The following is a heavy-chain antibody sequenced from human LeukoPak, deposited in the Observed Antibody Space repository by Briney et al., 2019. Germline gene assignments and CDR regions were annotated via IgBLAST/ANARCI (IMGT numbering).Heavy chain of an antibody. CDR3: ARQSVYYDSSGEFDY. J-gene: IGHJ4*02. D-gene: IGHD3-22*01. CDR2: IYPGDSDT. Sequence: GESLKISCKGSGYSFTSYWIGWVRQMPGKGLEWMGIIYPGDSDTRYSPSFQGQVTISADKSISTAYLQWSSLKASDTAMYYCARQSVYYDSSGEFDYWDQGTLVTVSS. CDR1: GYSFTSYW. V-gene: IGHV5-51*01.